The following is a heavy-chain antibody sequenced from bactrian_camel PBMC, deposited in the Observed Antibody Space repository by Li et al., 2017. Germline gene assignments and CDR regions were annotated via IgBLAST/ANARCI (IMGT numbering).Heavy chain of an antibody. Sequence: HVQLVESGGGSVQAGGSLRLSCETSGYSYSRYTVAWFRQAPGKDREAVAGYTSSGNTYYADSVKGRFAVSQDNAKNTLYLQMSSLKPADTAMYYCAADQKDERQWVWVDPLKCDFRSWGQGTQVTVS. D-gene: IGHD3*01. CDR3: AADQKDERQWVWVDPLKCDFRS. CDR2: YTSSGNT. CDR1: GYSYSRYT. V-gene: IGHV3S53*01. J-gene: IGHJ6*01.